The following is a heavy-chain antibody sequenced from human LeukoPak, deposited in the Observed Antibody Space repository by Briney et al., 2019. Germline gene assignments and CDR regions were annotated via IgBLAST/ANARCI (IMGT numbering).Heavy chain of an antibody. V-gene: IGHV1-69*01. CDR3: ARVVHSSSRGAFDI. Sequence: SVKVSCKASGGTFSSYAISWVRQAPGQGLEWMGGIIPIFGTANYAQKFQGRVTITADESTSTAYMELSSLRSEDTAVYYCARVVHSSSRGAFDIWGLGTMVTVSS. CDR2: IIPIFGTA. J-gene: IGHJ3*02. CDR1: GGTFSSYA. D-gene: IGHD6-6*01.